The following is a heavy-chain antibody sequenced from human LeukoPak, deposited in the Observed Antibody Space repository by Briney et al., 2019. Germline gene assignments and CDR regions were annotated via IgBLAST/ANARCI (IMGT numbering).Heavy chain of an antibody. CDR2: ISAYNGNT. D-gene: IGHD1-26*01. V-gene: IGHV1-18*01. CDR1: GYTFTSYG. J-gene: IGHJ4*02. Sequence: ASVKVSCKASGYTFTSYGISWVRQAPGQGLEWMGWISAYNGNTNYAQKLQGRVTMTTDTSTSTAYMELRSLRSDDTAVYYCARVGGYSGSYYVEGYFDYWGQGTLVAVSS. CDR3: ARVGGYSGSYYVEGYFDY.